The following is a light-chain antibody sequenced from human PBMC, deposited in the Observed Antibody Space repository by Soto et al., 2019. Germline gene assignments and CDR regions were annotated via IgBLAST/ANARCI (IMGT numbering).Light chain of an antibody. J-gene: IGKJ3*01. Sequence: EIVLTQSPGTLSLSPGERATLSCRASQSVSSNYLAWYQHKPGQGPRLLIYAASSRATGIPDRFSGSGFGTDFTLTISRLEPEDFALYYCQKYGSAFTFGPGTKVDIK. CDR2: AAS. V-gene: IGKV3-20*01. CDR3: QKYGSAFT. CDR1: QSVSSNY.